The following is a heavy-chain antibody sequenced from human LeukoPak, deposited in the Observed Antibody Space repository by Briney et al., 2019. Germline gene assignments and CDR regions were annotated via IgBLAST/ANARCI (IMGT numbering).Heavy chain of an antibody. V-gene: IGHV3-23*01. CDR3: AKDLQLIMLGYFDY. D-gene: IGHD2-8*01. J-gene: IGHJ4*02. CDR2: ISGGGGNT. Sequence: SGGSLRLSCVASGFTFSAYGMQWVRQAPGKGLEWVSGISGGGGNTYYADSVKGRFTISRDNSKSTLYLQMNTLRAEDTAVYYCAKDLQLIMLGYFDYWGQGTLVTVSS. CDR1: GFTFSAYG.